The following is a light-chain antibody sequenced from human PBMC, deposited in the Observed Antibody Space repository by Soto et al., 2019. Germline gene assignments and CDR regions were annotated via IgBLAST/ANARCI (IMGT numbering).Light chain of an antibody. CDR2: GGS. CDR1: QSVSSD. V-gene: IGKV3-15*01. J-gene: IGKJ4*01. CDR3: QHYQNWHT. Sequence: ELVMTQSPATLSVSPGERATLSCRASQSVSSDLAWYQQKPGQAPRLLMYGGSARAAGIPARFSGSWSGTEFTLTINSLQSEDSAVYYCQHYQNWHTFGGGTKVEIK.